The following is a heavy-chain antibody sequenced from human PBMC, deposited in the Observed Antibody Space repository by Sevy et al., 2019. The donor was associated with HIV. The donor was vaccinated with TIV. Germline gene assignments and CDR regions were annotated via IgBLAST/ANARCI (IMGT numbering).Heavy chain of an antibody. D-gene: IGHD3-22*01. J-gene: IGHJ6*02. Sequence: GGSLRLSCAASGLSVSDNYMNWVRQAPGKGLELVSVIYSDGRTYYSDSVNGRFPISSDNSKNTLYLHMNNLRPEDTAVCYCARDRYYDACGYYYYYYGMDVWGQGTTVTVSS. CDR1: GLSVSDNY. CDR3: ARDRYYDACGYYYYYYGMDV. V-gene: IGHV3-66*01. CDR2: IYSDGRT.